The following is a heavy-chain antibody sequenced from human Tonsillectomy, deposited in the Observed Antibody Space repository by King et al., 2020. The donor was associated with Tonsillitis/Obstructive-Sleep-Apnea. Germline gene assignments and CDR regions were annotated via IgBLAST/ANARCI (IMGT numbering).Heavy chain of an antibody. D-gene: IGHD6-19*01. J-gene: IGHJ5*02. V-gene: IGHV3-23*04. Sequence: VQLVESGGGLVQPGGSLRLSCVASGFTFSTYAMTLVRQAPGKGPEWGSGISGSKGGTYYADSVKGRFTISRENSKNTLSLQMNRLRADDTALYYCAKDFAAVTGDPGSWGQGTLVTVSS. CDR2: ISGSKGGT. CDR1: GFTFSTYA. CDR3: AKDFAAVTGDPGS.